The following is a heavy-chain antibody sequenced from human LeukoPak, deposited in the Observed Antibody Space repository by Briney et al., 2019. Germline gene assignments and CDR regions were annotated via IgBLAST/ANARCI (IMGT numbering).Heavy chain of an antibody. D-gene: IGHD3-10*01. J-gene: IGHJ4*02. CDR2: ISYDGSNK. V-gene: IGHV3-30*03. CDR3: ARGLYMVRGARRYYFDY. CDR1: GFTFSSYG. Sequence: GGSLRLSCAASGFTFSSYGMHWVRQAPGKGLEWVAVISYDGSNKYYVDSVKGRFTISRDNAKNSLYLQMNSLRAEDTAVYYCARGLYMVRGARRYYFDYWGQGTLVTVSS.